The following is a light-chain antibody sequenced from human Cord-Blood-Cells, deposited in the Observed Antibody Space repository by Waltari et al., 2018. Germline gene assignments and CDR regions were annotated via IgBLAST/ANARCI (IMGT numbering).Light chain of an antibody. J-gene: IGLJ3*02. CDR1: SSDVGRYNI. CDR2: EGS. V-gene: IGLV2-23*01. Sequence: QSALTQPASVSGSPGQSIPIPCTGTSSDVGRYNIVSWYQQHPGKAPKLMIYEGSKRPSGVSNRFSGSKSGNTASLTISGLQAEDEADYYCCSYAGSSTWVFGGGTKLTVL. CDR3: CSYAGSSTWV.